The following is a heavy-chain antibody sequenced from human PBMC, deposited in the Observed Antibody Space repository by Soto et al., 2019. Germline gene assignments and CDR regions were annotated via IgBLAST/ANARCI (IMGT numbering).Heavy chain of an antibody. V-gene: IGHV4-59*01. Sequence: GSLRLSCSASGFTFSDENMSWIRQPPGKGLEWIGYVYHTGRTSYNPSLKSRVSISMDTSKNQFSLNLDSVTAADTAVYFCARDFAYFDSWGQGTLVTVSS. CDR3: ARDFAYFDS. CDR1: GFTFSDEN. CDR2: VYHTGRT. D-gene: IGHD3-3*01. J-gene: IGHJ4*02.